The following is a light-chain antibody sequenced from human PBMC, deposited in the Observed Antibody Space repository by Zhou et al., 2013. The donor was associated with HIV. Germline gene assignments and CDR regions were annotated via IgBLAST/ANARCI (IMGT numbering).Light chain of an antibody. CDR2: AAS. CDR3: QQSYSTPLT. CDR1: QSISGY. Sequence: DIQMTQSPSSLSASVGDRVTITCRASQSISGYLNWYQQKPGKAPMLLIYAASSLQSGVPSRFSGSGSGTDFTLTISSLQPEDFATYYCQQSYSTPLTFGRRDQGGDQT. J-gene: IGKJ4*01. V-gene: IGKV1-39*01.